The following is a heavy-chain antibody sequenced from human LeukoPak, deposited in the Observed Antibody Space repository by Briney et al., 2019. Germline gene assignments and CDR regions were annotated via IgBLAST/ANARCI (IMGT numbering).Heavy chain of an antibody. J-gene: IGHJ4*02. CDR3: AKRGSGSGYYFDY. CDR2: ISGSGGST. D-gene: IGHD3-10*01. V-gene: IGHV3-23*01. Sequence: PSGGSLRLSCAASGFTFSSYAMSWVRQAPGKGLEWVSAISGSGGSTYYADSVKGRFTISRDNSKNTLYLQMNSLRAEDTAVYYCAKRGSGSGYYFDYWGQGTLVTVSS. CDR1: GFTFSSYA.